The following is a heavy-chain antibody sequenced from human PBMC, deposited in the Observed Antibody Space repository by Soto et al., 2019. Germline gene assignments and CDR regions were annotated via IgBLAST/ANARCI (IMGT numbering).Heavy chain of an antibody. D-gene: IGHD3-10*01. CDR3: ARDYYGSGMSVDY. CDR2: IWYDGSNK. J-gene: IGHJ4*02. V-gene: IGHV3-33*01. Sequence: QVQLVESGGGVVQPGRSLRLSCAASGFTFSSYGMHWVRQAPGKGLEWVVVIWYDGSNKYYADSVKGRFTISRDNSKNTLYLQMNSLRAEDTAVYYCARDYYGSGMSVDYWGQGTLVTVSS. CDR1: GFTFSSYG.